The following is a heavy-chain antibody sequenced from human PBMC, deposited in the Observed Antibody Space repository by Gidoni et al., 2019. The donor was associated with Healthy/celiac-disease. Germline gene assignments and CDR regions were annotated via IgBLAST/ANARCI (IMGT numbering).Heavy chain of an antibody. CDR2: IKSKTDGGTT. V-gene: IGHV3-15*01. J-gene: IGHJ1*01. D-gene: IGHD3-22*01. CDR3: TTEGYYYDSSGYYWTAEYFQH. Sequence: EVQLVESGGGLVKPGGSLRLSCAASGFTFSNAWMSWVRQAPGKGLEWVGRIKSKTDGGTTDYAAPVKGRFTISRDDSKNTLYLQMNSLKTADTAVYYCTTEGYYYDSSGYYWTAEYFQHWGQGTLVTVSS. CDR1: GFTFSNAW.